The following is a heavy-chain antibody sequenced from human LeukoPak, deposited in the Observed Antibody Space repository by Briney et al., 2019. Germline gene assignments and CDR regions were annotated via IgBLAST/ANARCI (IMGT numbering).Heavy chain of an antibody. CDR1: GFTVSSNY. CDR2: IYSGGST. Sequence: GGSLRLSCAASGFTVSSNYMSWVRQAPGKGLEWVSVIYSGGSTYYADSVKGRFTISRHNSKNTLYLQMNSLRAEDTAVYYCASTHCSSTSCYFPGAFDIWGQGTVVTVSS. J-gene: IGHJ3*02. CDR3: ASTHCSSTSCYFPGAFDI. V-gene: IGHV3-53*04. D-gene: IGHD2-2*01.